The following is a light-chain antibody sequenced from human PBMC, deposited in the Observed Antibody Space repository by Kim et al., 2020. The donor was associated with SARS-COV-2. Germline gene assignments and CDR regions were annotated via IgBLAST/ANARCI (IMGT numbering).Light chain of an antibody. CDR3: QQYNARLGT. CDR2: GAS. J-gene: IGKJ1*01. Sequence: EIVMTQSPATLSVSPGERATLFCRASQSVSTSLAWYQQKPGQAPRLLIHGASARATGVPARFSGTGSGTEFTLTISSVQSADFAVYYCQQYNARLGTFGQGTKVDIK. V-gene: IGKV3-15*01. CDR1: QSVSTS.